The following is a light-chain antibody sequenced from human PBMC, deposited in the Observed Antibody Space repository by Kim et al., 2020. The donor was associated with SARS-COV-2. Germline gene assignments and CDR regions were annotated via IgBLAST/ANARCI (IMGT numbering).Light chain of an antibody. V-gene: IGLV3-19*01. Sequence: LGQTVTITCQGDGLRGYYASWYQQKPGQAPVVVIYGKNNRPSGIPDRFSGSDSGNRASLTITGAQAKDEADYYCNSRDSTGNRWVFGGGTQLTVL. CDR2: GKN. J-gene: IGLJ3*02. CDR3: NSRDSTGNRWV. CDR1: GLRGYY.